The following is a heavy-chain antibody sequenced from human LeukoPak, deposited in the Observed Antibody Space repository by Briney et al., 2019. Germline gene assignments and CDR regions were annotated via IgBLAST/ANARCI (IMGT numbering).Heavy chain of an antibody. D-gene: IGHD6-19*01. CDR3: AREGSSGWLPDY. V-gene: IGHV4-59*01. CDR1: GGSISSYY. CDR2: IYYSGST. J-gene: IGHJ4*02. Sequence: PSETLSLTCTVSGGSISSYYWSWIRQPPGKGLEWIGYIYYSGSTNYNPSLKSRVAISVDTSKNQFSLKLSSVTAADTAVYYCAREGSSGWLPDYWGQGTLVTVSS.